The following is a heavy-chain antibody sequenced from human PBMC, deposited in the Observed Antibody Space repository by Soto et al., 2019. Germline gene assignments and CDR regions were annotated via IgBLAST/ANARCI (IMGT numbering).Heavy chain of an antibody. CDR3: ARIIGGSRYYFDY. D-gene: IGHD2-15*01. J-gene: IGHJ4*02. CDR2: INHSGST. CDR1: GGSFSGYY. Sequence: SETLSLTCAVYGGSFSGYYWSWIRQPPGKGLEWIGEINHSGSTNYNPSLKSRVTISVDTSKNQFSLKLSSVTAADTAVYYCARIIGGSRYYFDYWGQGTLVTVSS. V-gene: IGHV4-34*01.